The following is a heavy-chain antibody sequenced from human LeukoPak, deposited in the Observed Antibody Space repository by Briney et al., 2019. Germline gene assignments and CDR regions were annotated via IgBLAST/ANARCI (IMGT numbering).Heavy chain of an antibody. V-gene: IGHV1-2*04. CDR3: ARGYYDSSGYYAVREYYFDY. J-gene: IGHJ4*02. Sequence: ASVKVSCKASGYTFTGYYMHWVRQAPGQGLEWMGWINPNSGGTNYAQKFQGWVTMTRDTSISTAYMELSRLRSDDTAVYYCARGYYDSSGYYAVREYYFDYWGQGTLVTVSS. D-gene: IGHD3-22*01. CDR1: GYTFTGYY. CDR2: INPNSGGT.